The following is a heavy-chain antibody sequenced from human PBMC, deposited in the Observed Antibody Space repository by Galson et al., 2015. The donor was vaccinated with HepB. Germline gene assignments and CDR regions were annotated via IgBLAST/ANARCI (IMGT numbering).Heavy chain of an antibody. Sequence: SVKVSCRASGGTFSSYAISWVRQAPGQGLEWMGGIIPIFGTANYAQKFQGRVTITADESTSTAYMELSSLRSEDTAVYYCARGGDPIVVVPAASAGMDVWGKGTTVTVSS. D-gene: IGHD2-2*01. CDR2: IIPIFGTA. J-gene: IGHJ6*03. V-gene: IGHV1-69*13. CDR1: GGTFSSYA. CDR3: ARGGDPIVVVPAASAGMDV.